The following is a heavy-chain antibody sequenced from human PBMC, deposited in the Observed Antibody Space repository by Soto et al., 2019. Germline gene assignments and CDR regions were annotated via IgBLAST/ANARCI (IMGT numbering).Heavy chain of an antibody. Sequence: EVQLVESGGGLVQPGGSQRLSCAASGFTFSSYWMHWVRQAPGKGLVWVSRIKSDGSGTYYADSVKGRLTISRDNAKNTLYLQMNSLRAEDTAVYYCARGDGDYYDGNGYLGRHWGQGTLVTVSS. CDR2: IKSDGSGT. CDR1: GFTFSSYW. V-gene: IGHV3-74*01. CDR3: ARGDGDYYDGNGYLGRH. D-gene: IGHD3-22*01. J-gene: IGHJ4*02.